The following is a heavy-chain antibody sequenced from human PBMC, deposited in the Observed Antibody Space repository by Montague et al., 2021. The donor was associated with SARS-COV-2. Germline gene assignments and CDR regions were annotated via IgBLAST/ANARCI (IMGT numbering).Heavy chain of an antibody. CDR3: AKEREVVRAARTLVAFDL. CDR2: IYYSGST. J-gene: IGHJ3*01. CDR1: GGSISSSSNY. D-gene: IGHD2-2*01. V-gene: IGHV4-39*02. Sequence: SETLSLTCTVSGGSISSSSNYWGWIRQPPGKGLEWIGNIYYSGSTYYNPSLKSRVTISVDTSKNQFTLKLTSVTAADTAMYYCAKEREVVRAARTLVAFDLWGQGTMVTVSS.